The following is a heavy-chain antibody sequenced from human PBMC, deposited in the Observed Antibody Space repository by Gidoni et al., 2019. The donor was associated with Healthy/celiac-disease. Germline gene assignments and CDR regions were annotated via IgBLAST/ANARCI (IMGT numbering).Heavy chain of an antibody. CDR3: ARRATVVTPTKKYWYFDL. CDR1: GGSFSGYY. D-gene: IGHD4-17*01. V-gene: IGHV4-34*01. Sequence: QVQLQQWGAGLLKPSETLSLTCAVYGGSFSGYYWSWIRQPPGKGLEWIGEINHSGSTNYNPSLKSRVTISVDTSKNQFSLKLSSVTAADTAVYYCARRATVVTPTKKYWYFDLWGRGTLVTVSS. J-gene: IGHJ2*01. CDR2: INHSGST.